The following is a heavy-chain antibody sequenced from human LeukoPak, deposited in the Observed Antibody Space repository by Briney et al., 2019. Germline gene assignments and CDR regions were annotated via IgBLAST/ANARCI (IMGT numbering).Heavy chain of an antibody. Sequence: SETLSLTCAIYGGSFSGYYWSWIRQPPGKGLEWIGEINHSGGTNYNPSLKSRVTISVDTSKNQFSLKLSSVTAADTAVYYCARHVGRYLDAFDIWGQGTMVTVSS. J-gene: IGHJ3*02. CDR2: INHSGGT. CDR1: GGSFSGYY. CDR3: ARHVGRYLDAFDI. D-gene: IGHD1-14*01. V-gene: IGHV4-34*01.